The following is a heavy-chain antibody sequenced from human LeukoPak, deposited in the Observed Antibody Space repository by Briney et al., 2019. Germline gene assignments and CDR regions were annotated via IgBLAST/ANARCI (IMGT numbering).Heavy chain of an antibody. Sequence: GGSLRLSCAASGFTFSNYYMSWVRQAPGKGLEWVANIKQDGSEKYYVDSVKGRFTISRDNAKNSLYLQMNSLRAEDTAVYYCARVPLGCSGGSCYYYYGMDVWGQGTTVTVSS. J-gene: IGHJ6*02. CDR2: IKQDGSEK. CDR3: ARVPLGCSGGSCYYYYGMDV. CDR1: GFTFSNYY. V-gene: IGHV3-7*01. D-gene: IGHD2-15*01.